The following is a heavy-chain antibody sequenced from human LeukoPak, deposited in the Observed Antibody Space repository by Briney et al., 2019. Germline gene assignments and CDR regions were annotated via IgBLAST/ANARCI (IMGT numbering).Heavy chain of an antibody. Sequence: SETLSLTCTVSGGSFTTYYWSWIRQPPGKGLDWIGYIYYTGSTTYNPSLKSRVTISVDTSKSQYSLKLSSVTAADTAVYYCARDSTRGYPRDWGQGTLVTVSS. CDR3: ARDSTRGYPRD. CDR1: GGSFTTYY. V-gene: IGHV4-59*12. CDR2: IYYTGST. D-gene: IGHD1-1*01. J-gene: IGHJ4*02.